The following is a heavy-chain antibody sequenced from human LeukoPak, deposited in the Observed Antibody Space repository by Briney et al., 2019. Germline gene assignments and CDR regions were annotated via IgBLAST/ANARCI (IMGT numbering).Heavy chain of an antibody. V-gene: IGHV3-23*01. CDR2: ISGSGGST. Sequence: GGSLRLSCAASGFTFSSYAMSWVRQAPGKGLEWVSAISGSGGSTYYADSVKGRFTISRDNSKNTLYLQMNSLRAEDTAVYYCAKVSICGSTSCHSNFDYWGQGTLVTVSS. CDR1: GFTFSSYA. CDR3: AKVSICGSTSCHSNFDY. D-gene: IGHD2-2*01. J-gene: IGHJ4*02.